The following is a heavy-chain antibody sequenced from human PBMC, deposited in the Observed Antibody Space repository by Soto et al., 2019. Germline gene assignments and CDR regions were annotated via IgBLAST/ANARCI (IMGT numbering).Heavy chain of an antibody. V-gene: IGHV1-46*01. Sequence: QVQLVQSGAEVKKPGASVKVSCKASGYTFTSCYMHWVRQAPGKGLEWMGIINPSGGSTNYAQKVQGRVTMTRDTSTSTVYMELTSLRFEDTAIYYCARADKVGSYWGQGTLVTVSS. J-gene: IGHJ4*02. D-gene: IGHD1-26*01. CDR1: GYTFTSCY. CDR3: ARADKVGSY. CDR2: INPSGGST.